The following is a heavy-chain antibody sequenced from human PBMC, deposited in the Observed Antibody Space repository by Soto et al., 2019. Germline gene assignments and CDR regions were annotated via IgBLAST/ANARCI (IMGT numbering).Heavy chain of an antibody. CDR1: GGSISSSSYY. J-gene: IGHJ6*02. CDR3: ARLHGYCISTSCYGYYGMDV. V-gene: IGHV4-39*01. D-gene: IGHD2-2*01. Sequence: SETLSLTCTFSGGSISSSSYYLGWIRQPPGKGLEWIGSISYSGSTYYNPSLKSRVTMSVDTSKNQFPLKLSSVTAADTAVYYCARLHGYCISTSCYGYYGMDVWGQGTTVTVSS. CDR2: ISYSGST.